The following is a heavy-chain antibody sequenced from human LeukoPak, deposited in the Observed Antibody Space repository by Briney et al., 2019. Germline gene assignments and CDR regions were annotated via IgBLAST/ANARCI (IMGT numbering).Heavy chain of an antibody. Sequence: ASVKASCKASGYTFTSYDITWVRQAPGQGLDWMGWITPYNGNTDYVQKFQGRVTMTADTSTSTAYMELRSLTSDDTAVYYCARLNNAANFLDYWGQGSLVTVSS. CDR3: ARLNNAANFLDY. D-gene: IGHD1/OR15-1a*01. CDR2: ITPYNGNT. J-gene: IGHJ4*02. V-gene: IGHV1-18*01. CDR1: GYTFTSYD.